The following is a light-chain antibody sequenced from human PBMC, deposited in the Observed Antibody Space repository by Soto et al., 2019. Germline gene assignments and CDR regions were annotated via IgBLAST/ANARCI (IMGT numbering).Light chain of an antibody. V-gene: IGKV1-39*01. Sequence: DIQMTQSPSSLSASVGDRVTITCLASQSISSYLNWYQQKPGKAPKLLIYAASSLQSGVPSRFSGSGSGTDFTLTISGLQPEDLATYYCQSYNTARPTFGQGTRLEIK. CDR1: QSISSY. CDR3: QSYNTARPT. J-gene: IGKJ5*01. CDR2: AAS.